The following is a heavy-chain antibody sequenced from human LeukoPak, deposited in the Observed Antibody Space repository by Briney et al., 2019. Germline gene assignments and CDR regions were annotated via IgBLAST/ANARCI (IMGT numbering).Heavy chain of an antibody. Sequence: GGSLRLSCAASGFTVSSNYMSWVRQAPGKGLEWVSAISGSGGSTYYADSVKGRFTISRDNSKNTLYLQMNSLRAEDTAVYYCAKDLTIFGVVIIRFSDYWGQGTLVTVSS. CDR2: ISGSGGST. J-gene: IGHJ4*02. D-gene: IGHD3-3*01. CDR1: GFTVSSNY. CDR3: AKDLTIFGVVIIRFSDY. V-gene: IGHV3-23*01.